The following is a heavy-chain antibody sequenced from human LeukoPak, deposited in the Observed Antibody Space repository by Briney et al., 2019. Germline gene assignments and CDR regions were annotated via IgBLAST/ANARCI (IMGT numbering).Heavy chain of an antibody. Sequence: SETLSLTCTVSGGSISSYYWSWIRQPPGKGLEWIGYIDYSGSTNYNPSLKSRVTISVDTSKNQFSLKLSSVTAADTAVYYCARAYDSSGYYYSFQHWGQGTLVTVSS. CDR1: GGSISSYY. CDR2: IDYSGST. CDR3: ARAYDSSGYYYSFQH. V-gene: IGHV4-59*01. D-gene: IGHD3-22*01. J-gene: IGHJ1*01.